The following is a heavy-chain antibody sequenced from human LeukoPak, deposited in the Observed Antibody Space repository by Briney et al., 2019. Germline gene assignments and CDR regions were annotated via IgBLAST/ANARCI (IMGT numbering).Heavy chain of an antibody. CDR2: IYPGDSDT. CDR1: GYSFSSYW. Sequence: GESLKISCKGSGYSFSSYWIGWVRPMPGKGLEWMGIIYPGDSDTRYSPYFQGQVTISADKSISTAYLQWSSLKASDTAMYYCARLGGYCCGGSCYYFDYWGQGTLVTVSS. V-gene: IGHV5-51*01. J-gene: IGHJ4*02. D-gene: IGHD2-15*01. CDR3: ARLGGYCCGGSCYYFDY.